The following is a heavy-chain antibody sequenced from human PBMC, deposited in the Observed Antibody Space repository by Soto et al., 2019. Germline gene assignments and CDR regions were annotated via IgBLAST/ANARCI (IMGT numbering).Heavy chain of an antibody. Sequence: SVRVSCKTSRETFNNYAITWVRQAPGHGLDWMGGIIPILGTTKYAQKFQGRVTMTADESTSTAYMELSSLRSEDRAVYYCAAGGRDGYIKWGQGTQVTVSS. CDR3: AAGGRDGYIK. V-gene: IGHV1-69*13. CDR2: IIPILGTT. CDR1: RETFNNYA. J-gene: IGHJ4*02. D-gene: IGHD5-12*01.